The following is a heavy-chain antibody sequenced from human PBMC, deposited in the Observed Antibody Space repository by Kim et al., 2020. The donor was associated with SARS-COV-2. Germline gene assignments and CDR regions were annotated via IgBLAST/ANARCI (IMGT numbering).Heavy chain of an antibody. CDR2: IYYSGST. V-gene: IGHV4-59*01. CDR1: GGSISSYY. J-gene: IGHJ3*02. CDR3: ARGPVLLWFGEDDAFDI. D-gene: IGHD3-10*01. Sequence: SETLSLTCTVSGGSISSYYWSWIRQPPGKGLEWIGYIYYSGSTNYNPSLKSRVTISVDTSKNQFSLKLSSVTAADTAVYYCARGPVLLWFGEDDAFDIWGQGTMVTVSS.